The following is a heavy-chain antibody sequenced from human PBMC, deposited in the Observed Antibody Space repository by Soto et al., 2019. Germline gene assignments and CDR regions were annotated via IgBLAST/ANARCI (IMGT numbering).Heavy chain of an antibody. Sequence: GGSLRLSCAASGFTFSSYAMSWVRQAPGKGLEWVSAISGSGGSTYYADSVKGRFTISRDNSKNTLYLQMNSLRAEDTAVYYCAKARSPYCSGGSCYSGFDFWGQGTLVTVSS. CDR1: GFTFSSYA. J-gene: IGHJ4*02. V-gene: IGHV3-23*01. CDR2: ISGSGGST. CDR3: AKARSPYCSGGSCYSGFDF. D-gene: IGHD2-15*01.